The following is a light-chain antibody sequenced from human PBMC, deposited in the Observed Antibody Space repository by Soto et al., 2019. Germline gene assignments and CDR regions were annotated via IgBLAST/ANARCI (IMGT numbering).Light chain of an antibody. CDR3: QQYYSTLWT. CDR2: WAS. Sequence: DIVMTQSPDSLAVSLGERAPINCKSSQSVLYSSNNKTYLAWSQQKPGQPPKLLIYWASTRESGVPDRFSGSGSGTDFTLTISSLQAEDVAVYYCQQYYSTLWTFGQGTKVEIK. CDR1: QSVLYSSNNKTY. V-gene: IGKV4-1*01. J-gene: IGKJ1*01.